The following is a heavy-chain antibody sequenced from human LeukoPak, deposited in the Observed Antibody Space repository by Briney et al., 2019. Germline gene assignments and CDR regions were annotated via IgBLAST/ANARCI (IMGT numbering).Heavy chain of an antibody. CDR3: ARRGVCSSTSCSQAFDI. CDR1: GGSFSGYY. J-gene: IGHJ3*02. D-gene: IGHD2-2*01. V-gene: IGHV4-34*01. Sequence: PSETLSLTCAVYGGSFSGYYWSWIRQPPGKGLGWIGEINHSGSTNYNPSLKSRVTISVDTSKNQFSLKLSSVTAADTAVYYCARRGVCSSTSCSQAFDIWGQGTMVTVSS. CDR2: INHSGST.